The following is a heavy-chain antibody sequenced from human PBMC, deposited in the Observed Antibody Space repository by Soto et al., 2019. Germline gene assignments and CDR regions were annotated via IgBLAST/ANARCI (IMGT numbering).Heavy chain of an antibody. Sequence: SETLSLTCTVSGGSISSGGYYWSWIRQHPGKGLEWIGYIYYSGSTYYNPSLKSRVTISVDTSKNQFSLKLSSVTAADTAVYYCASLTYYDFWSGYYSFDYMDVWGKGTTVTVSS. CDR3: ASLTYYDFWSGYYSFDYMDV. V-gene: IGHV4-31*03. D-gene: IGHD3-3*01. CDR2: IYYSGST. J-gene: IGHJ6*03. CDR1: GGSISSGGYY.